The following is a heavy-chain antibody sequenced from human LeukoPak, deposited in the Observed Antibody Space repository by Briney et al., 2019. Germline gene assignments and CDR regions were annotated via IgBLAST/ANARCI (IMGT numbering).Heavy chain of an antibody. CDR2: IHPNSGKT. CDR1: GYTFRSYE. D-gene: IGHD4-23*01. CDR3: ARGHYGGNRYFDI. J-gene: IGHJ4*02. Sequence: ASVKVSCKASGYTFRSYEINWVRQAPGQGLEWVGWIHPNSGKTGYAQDFQGRVTMTRDTSTETAFMELSSLKFDDTAIFYCARGHYGGNRYFDIWGQGTLVTVSS. V-gene: IGHV1-8*01.